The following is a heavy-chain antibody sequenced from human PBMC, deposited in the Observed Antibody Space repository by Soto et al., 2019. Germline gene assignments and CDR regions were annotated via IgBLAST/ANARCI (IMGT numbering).Heavy chain of an antibody. Sequence: GESLKISCKGSGYSFTSYWISGVRQMPGKGLGGRGRIDPRDSYTNYSPSFQGHVTISADKSISTAYLQWSSLKASDTAMYYCARGGDVVVPAAPYYYYRMDVWGQGTTVTVSS. D-gene: IGHD2-2*01. V-gene: IGHV5-10-1*01. CDR1: GYSFTSYW. J-gene: IGHJ6*02. CDR2: IDPRDSYT. CDR3: ARGGDVVVPAAPYYYYRMDV.